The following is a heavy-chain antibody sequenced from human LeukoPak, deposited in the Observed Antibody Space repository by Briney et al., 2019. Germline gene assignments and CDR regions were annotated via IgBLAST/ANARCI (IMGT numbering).Heavy chain of an antibody. Sequence: GGSLRLSCAASGFTFSSYGMHWVRQAPGKGLEWVAVISYDGSNKYYADSVKGRLTISRDNSKHTLYLQMNSLRAEDTAVYYCAKDRGSGWYWYLDYWGQGTLVSVSS. V-gene: IGHV3-30*18. D-gene: IGHD6-19*01. J-gene: IGHJ4*02. CDR2: ISYDGSNK. CDR1: GFTFSSYG. CDR3: AKDRGSGWYWYLDY.